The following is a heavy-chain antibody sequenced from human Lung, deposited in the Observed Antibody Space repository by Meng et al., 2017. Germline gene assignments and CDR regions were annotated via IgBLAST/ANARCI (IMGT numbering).Heavy chain of an antibody. J-gene: IGHJ2*01. CDR3: AVMGLYGDYDNWYFDL. CDR1: GYTFIRYG. CDR2: ISTYNGNT. D-gene: IGHD4-17*01. V-gene: IGHV1-18*01. Sequence: QVQLVQSGAEVKKPGASVKVFCMASGYTFIRYGISWVRQAPGQGLEWMGWISTYNGNTNYAQKFQGRVTMTTDTSTSTAYMELRSLRSDDTAVYYCAVMGLYGDYDNWYFDLWGRGTLVTVSS.